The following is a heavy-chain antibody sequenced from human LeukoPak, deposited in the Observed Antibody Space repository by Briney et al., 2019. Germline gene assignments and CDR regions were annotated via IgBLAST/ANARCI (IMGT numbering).Heavy chain of an antibody. CDR2: IRYDGGNK. V-gene: IGHV3-30*02. CDR1: GFTFSSYG. J-gene: IGHJ4*02. CDR3: AFRFDY. Sequence: GGSLRLSCAASGFTFSSYGMHWVRQAPGKGLEWVAFIRYDGGNKYYAESVKGRFTISRDNSKNTLYMQMNSLRAEDTAVYYCAFRFDYWGQGTLVTVSS.